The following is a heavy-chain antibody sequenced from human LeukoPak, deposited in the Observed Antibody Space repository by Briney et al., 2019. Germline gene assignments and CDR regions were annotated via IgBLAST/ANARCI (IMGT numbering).Heavy chain of an antibody. Sequence: GASVKVSCKASGGTFSSYAISWVRQAPGQGLEWMGWINPNSGGTNYAQKFQGRVTMTRDTSISTAYMELSRLRSDDTAAYYCARDIGEYYYDSSGSVDYWGQGTLVTVSS. V-gene: IGHV1-2*02. CDR3: ARDIGEYYYDSSGSVDY. D-gene: IGHD3-22*01. CDR2: INPNSGGT. CDR1: GGTFSSYA. J-gene: IGHJ4*02.